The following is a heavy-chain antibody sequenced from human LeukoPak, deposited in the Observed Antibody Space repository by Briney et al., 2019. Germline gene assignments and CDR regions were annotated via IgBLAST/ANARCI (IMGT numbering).Heavy chain of an antibody. CDR3: TTALLWFGESPVDH. CDR2: IKSKTDGGTT. CDR1: GGTFSSYT. J-gene: IGHJ4*02. D-gene: IGHD3-10*01. V-gene: IGHV3-15*01. Sequence: SCKASGGTFSSYTISWVRQAPGTGLEWVGRIKSKTDGGTTDYAAPVKGRFTISRDHSKNTLYLQMNSLKTEDTAVYYCTTALLWFGESPVDHWGQGTLVTVSS.